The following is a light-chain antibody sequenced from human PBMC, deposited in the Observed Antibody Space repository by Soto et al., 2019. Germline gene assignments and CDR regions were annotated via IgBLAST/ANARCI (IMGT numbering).Light chain of an antibody. Sequence: EIVLTQSPGSLSLSPGQRATLSCRASQSVDTTFFAWYQKKPGQAPRLLIYGASKRATGIPDRFSGSGSGEDFTLIISRLEPEDFAVYYCQKYMRSVPFGQGNKVEIK. V-gene: IGKV3-20*01. CDR3: QKYMRSVP. CDR1: QSVDTTF. J-gene: IGKJ1*01. CDR2: GAS.